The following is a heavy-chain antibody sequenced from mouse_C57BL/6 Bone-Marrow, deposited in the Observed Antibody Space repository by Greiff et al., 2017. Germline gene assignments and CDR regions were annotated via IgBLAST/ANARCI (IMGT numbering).Heavy chain of an antibody. CDR3: ASYYQGAMDY. V-gene: IGHV1-18*01. CDR2: INPNNGGT. D-gene: IGHD1-1*01. J-gene: IGHJ4*01. Sequence: VQLQQSGPELVKPGASVKIPCKASGYTFTDYNMDWVKQSHGKSLEWIGDINPNNGGTIYHQKFKGKATLTVDKSSSTAYMELRSLTSEDTAVYYCASYYQGAMDYWGQGTSVTVSS. CDR1: GYTFTDYN.